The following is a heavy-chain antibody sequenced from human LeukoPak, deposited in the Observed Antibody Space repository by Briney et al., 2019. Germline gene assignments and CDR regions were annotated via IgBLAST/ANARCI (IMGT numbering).Heavy chain of an antibody. CDR1: GFSFPNYW. CDR3: ARGPYAYTSSATLGSYNWFDP. J-gene: IGHJ5*02. D-gene: IGHD2-2*02. V-gene: IGHV5-51*01. Sequence: GESLKISCKGSGFSFPNYWIGWVRQLPGKGLEWMGIIYPGDSHTRYSPSFQDQVTISVDKSISTAYLQWSSLKASDTAMYYCARGPYAYTSSATLGSYNWFDPWGQGSLVTVSS. CDR2: IYPGDSHT.